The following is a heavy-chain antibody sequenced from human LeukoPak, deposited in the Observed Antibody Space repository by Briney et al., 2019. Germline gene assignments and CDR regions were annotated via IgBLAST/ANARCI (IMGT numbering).Heavy chain of an antibody. V-gene: IGHV3-48*01. CDR3: APDTALIY. Sequence: GGSLRLSCAASGLTFSSYAMSWVRQAPGKGLEWVSYISSGSTTIHYADSVKGRFTISRDNAKKSLYLQMNSLRAEDTAVYFCAPDTALIYWGQGTLVTVSS. J-gene: IGHJ4*02. D-gene: IGHD5-18*01. CDR2: ISSGSTTI. CDR1: GLTFSSYA.